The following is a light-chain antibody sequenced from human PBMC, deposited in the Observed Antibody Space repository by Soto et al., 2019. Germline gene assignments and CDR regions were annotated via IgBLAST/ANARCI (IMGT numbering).Light chain of an antibody. CDR3: QQYNNWPPT. CDR2: GAS. Sequence: EIVMTQSPATLSVSPGERATLSCRASQSVSSNLAWYQQKPGQAPRLLIYGASTRATGIPARFSGSGSATEFTVTISSLQSEDFAVYYCQQYNNWPPTFGQGTKVEIK. J-gene: IGKJ1*01. CDR1: QSVSSN. V-gene: IGKV3-15*01.